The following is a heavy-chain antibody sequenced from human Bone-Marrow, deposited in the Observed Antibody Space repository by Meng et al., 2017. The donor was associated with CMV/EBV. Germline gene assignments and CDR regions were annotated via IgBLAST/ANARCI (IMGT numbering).Heavy chain of an antibody. J-gene: IGHJ4*02. CDR3: ARDQWVAPTYDFWSGYYFYFDY. V-gene: IGHV1-8*01. CDR1: GYTFTSYD. D-gene: IGHD3-3*01. CDR2: MNPNSGNT. Sequence: ASVKVSCKASGYTFTSYDINWVRQATGQGLEWMGWMNPNSGNTGYAQKFQGRVTMTRNTSISTAYMELSSLRSEDTAVYYCARDQWVAPTYDFWSGYYFYFDYWGQGTLVTVSS.